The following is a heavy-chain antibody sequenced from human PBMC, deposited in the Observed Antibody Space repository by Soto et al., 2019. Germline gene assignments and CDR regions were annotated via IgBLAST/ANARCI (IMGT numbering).Heavy chain of an antibody. CDR3: ARGAGIEDYFDY. Sequence: GGSLRLSCAASGFTFSSCWMSWVRQAPGKGLEWVANIKQDGSEKYYVDSVKGRFTISRDNAKISLYLQMNSLRAEDTAVYYCARGAGIEDYFDYWGQGTLVTVSS. CDR2: IKQDGSEK. CDR1: GFTFSSCW. V-gene: IGHV3-7*05. J-gene: IGHJ4*02. D-gene: IGHD6-13*01.